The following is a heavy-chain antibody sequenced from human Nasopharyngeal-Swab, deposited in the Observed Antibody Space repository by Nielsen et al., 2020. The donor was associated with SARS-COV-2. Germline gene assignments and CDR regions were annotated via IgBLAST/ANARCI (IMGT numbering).Heavy chain of an antibody. Sequence: ASVKDSCKASGYTFTGYYMHWGRQAPGQGLEWMGRINPNSGGTTYEQKFQDRGTMTRGTSINTAYMELRRLRADDTAVYYCATAPQGIFDYWGQGTLVTVSS. V-gene: IGHV1-2*06. CDR2: INPNSGGT. J-gene: IGHJ4*02. CDR3: ATAPQGIFDY. CDR1: GYTFTGYY. D-gene: IGHD3-10*01.